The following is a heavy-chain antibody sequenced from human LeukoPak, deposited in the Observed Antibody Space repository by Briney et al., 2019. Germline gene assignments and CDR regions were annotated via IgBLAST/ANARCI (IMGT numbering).Heavy chain of an antibody. CDR1: GYTLSGWY. CDR3: ARVNSGSLGDAFDI. CDR2: INPYSGDT. V-gene: IGHV1-2*02. J-gene: IGHJ3*02. D-gene: IGHD6-19*01. Sequence: ASVKVSCKTSGYTLSGWYMHWVRQAPGQGFEWMGWINPYSGDTNYAQKFKDRVTMTRDTSISTAYMELSDLRSGDAAVYYCARVNSGSLGDAFDIWGQGTMVTVSS.